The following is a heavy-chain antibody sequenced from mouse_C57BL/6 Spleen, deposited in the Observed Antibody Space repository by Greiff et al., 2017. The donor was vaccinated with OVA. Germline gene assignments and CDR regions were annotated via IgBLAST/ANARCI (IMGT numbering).Heavy chain of an antibody. V-gene: IGHV1-52*01. CDR1: GYTFTSYW. J-gene: IGHJ2*01. Sequence: QVQLQQPGAELVRPGSSVKLSCKASGYTFTSYWMHWVKQRPIQGLEWIGNIDPSDSETHYNQKFKDKATLTVDKSSSTAYMQLSSLTSEDSAVYYCARNGYDYGYFDYWGQGTTLTVSS. D-gene: IGHD2-4*01. CDR3: ARNGYDYGYFDY. CDR2: IDPSDSET.